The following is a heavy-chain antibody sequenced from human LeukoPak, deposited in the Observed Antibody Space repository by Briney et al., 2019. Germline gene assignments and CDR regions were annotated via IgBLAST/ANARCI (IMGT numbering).Heavy chain of an antibody. Sequence: PSETLSLTCTVSGGSISGYYWSWIRQPAGKGLEWIGRMYFSGSTNYNPSLKSRVTMSVDTSKNQFSLKLSSVTAADTAVYYCARCNTLRSYFDYWGQRTLVTVSS. J-gene: IGHJ4*02. CDR1: GGSISGYY. D-gene: IGHD4-17*01. V-gene: IGHV4-4*07. CDR2: MYFSGST. CDR3: ARCNTLRSYFDY.